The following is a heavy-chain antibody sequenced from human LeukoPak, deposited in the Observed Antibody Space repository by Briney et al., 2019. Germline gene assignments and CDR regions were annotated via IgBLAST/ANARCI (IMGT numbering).Heavy chain of an antibody. Sequence: GGSLRLSCAASGFTVSSNYMSWVRQAPGKGLEWVSVIYSGGSTYYADSVKGRFTISRDNSKNTLYLQMNSLRAEDTAVYYCAREGVVVTGPDAFDIWGQGTMVTVSS. CDR1: GFTVSSNY. CDR2: IYSGGST. V-gene: IGHV3-66*01. D-gene: IGHD2-21*02. J-gene: IGHJ3*02. CDR3: AREGVVVTGPDAFDI.